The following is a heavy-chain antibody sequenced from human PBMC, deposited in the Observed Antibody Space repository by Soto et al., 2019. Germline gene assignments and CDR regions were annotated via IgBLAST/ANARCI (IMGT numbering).Heavy chain of an antibody. V-gene: IGHV3-23*01. J-gene: IGHJ4*02. D-gene: IGHD6-13*01. CDR2: ITGSGGGT. Sequence: EVQLLESGGGLVQPGGSLRLSCAASGFTFSNYAMTWVRQAPGKGLEWVSVITGSGGGTYFVDSVKGRFTISRDNTNNTVYLQMNILRAKDTAVYYFAKRPLTAAGFDYWGQGTLVTVSS. CDR3: AKRPLTAAGFDY. CDR1: GFTFSNYA.